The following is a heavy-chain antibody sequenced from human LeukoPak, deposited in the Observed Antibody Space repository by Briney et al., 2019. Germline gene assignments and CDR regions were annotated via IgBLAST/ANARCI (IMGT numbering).Heavy chain of an antibody. CDR2: IYHSGST. Sequence: SETLSLTCTVSGYSISSGYYWGWIRQPPGKGLEWIGSIYHSGSTYYNPSLKSRVTISVDTSKNQFSLKLSSVTAADTAVYYCAVSGYYDSSGYSDYWGQGTLVTVSS. D-gene: IGHD3-22*01. V-gene: IGHV4-38-2*02. J-gene: IGHJ4*02. CDR1: GYSISSGYY. CDR3: AVSGYYDSSGYSDY.